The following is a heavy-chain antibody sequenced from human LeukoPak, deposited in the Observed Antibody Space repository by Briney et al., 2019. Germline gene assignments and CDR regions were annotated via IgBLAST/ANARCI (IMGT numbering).Heavy chain of an antibody. CDR2: ISSSSSAI. J-gene: IGHJ4*02. Sequence: GGSLRLSCAASGFTFSRYSMNWVRQAPGKGPQWVSYISSSSSAIYYADSVRGRFTISRDNAKNSLYLQMNSLRDEDTAVYYCARDGGMATNPYYFDYWGQGTLVTVSS. V-gene: IGHV3-48*02. D-gene: IGHD5-24*01. CDR1: GFTFSRYS. CDR3: ARDGGMATNPYYFDY.